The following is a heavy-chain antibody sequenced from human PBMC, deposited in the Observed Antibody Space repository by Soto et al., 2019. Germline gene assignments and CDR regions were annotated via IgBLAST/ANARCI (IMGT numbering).Heavy chain of an antibody. CDR1: GFTFSDYA. CDR3: AKVAGGLGYFDL. CDR2: ISATGGNI. V-gene: IGHV3-23*01. D-gene: IGHD3-16*01. Sequence: GGSLRLSCVASGFTFSDYAMTWVRQAPGKGLGWVAAISATGGNIEYTDSLKGRFTISRDNSKNTLYLQLNGLTSDDTAVHYCAKVAGGLGYFDLWGRGTLVTVSS. J-gene: IGHJ2*01.